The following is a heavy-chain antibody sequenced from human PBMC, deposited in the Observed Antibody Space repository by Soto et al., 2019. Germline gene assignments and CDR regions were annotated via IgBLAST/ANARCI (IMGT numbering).Heavy chain of an antibody. CDR1: GGSFSGYY. Sequence: SETLSLTCAVYGGSFSGYYWSWIRQPPGKGLEWIGEVNHSGSTNYNPSLKSRVTISVDTSKNQFSLKLSSVTAADTAVYYCAREYSRSWYRNWFDPWGQGTLVTVSS. V-gene: IGHV4-34*01. D-gene: IGHD6-13*01. CDR2: VNHSGST. J-gene: IGHJ5*02. CDR3: AREYSRSWYRNWFDP.